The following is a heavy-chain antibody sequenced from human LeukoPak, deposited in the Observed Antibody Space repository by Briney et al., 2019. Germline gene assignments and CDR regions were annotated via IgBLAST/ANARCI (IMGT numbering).Heavy chain of an antibody. CDR2: ITPIFGTA. J-gene: IGHJ4*02. V-gene: IGHV1-69*05. CDR1: GGTFSSYA. D-gene: IGHD3-9*01. CDR3: ARGPQTLSRYDPSTGYYNPPFDY. Sequence: SVKVSCKASGGTFSSYAISWVRQAPGQGLEWMGGITPIFGTAKYAQKVQGRVTMSTDESTSTAYMELSSLRSEDTAVYYCARGPQTLSRYDPSTGYYNPPFDYWGRGIVVTVSS.